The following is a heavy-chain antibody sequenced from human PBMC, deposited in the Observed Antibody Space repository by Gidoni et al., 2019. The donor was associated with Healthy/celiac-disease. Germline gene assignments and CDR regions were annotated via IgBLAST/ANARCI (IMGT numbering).Heavy chain of an antibody. V-gene: IGHV4-59*08. CDR1: GGSISSYY. CDR3: ARLESNWNPIIN. CDR2: IYYSGST. Sequence: QVQLQESGPGLVTPSETLSLTCTVSGGSISSYYWSWIRQPPGKGLEWIGYIYYSGSTNYNPSLKSRVTISVDTSKSQFSLKLSSVTAADTAVYYCARLESNWNPIINWGQGTLVTVSS. D-gene: IGHD1-1*01. J-gene: IGHJ4*02.